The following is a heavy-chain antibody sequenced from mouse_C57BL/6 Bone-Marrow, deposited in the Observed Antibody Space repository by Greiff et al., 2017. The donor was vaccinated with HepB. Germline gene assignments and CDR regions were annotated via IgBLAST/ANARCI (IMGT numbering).Heavy chain of an antibody. D-gene: IGHD2-4*01. CDR1: GYTFTSYW. CDR3: ASVYYDYDGRGGYAMDY. J-gene: IGHJ4*01. Sequence: QVQLQQPGAELVRPGSSVKLSCKASGYTFTSYWMHWVKQRPIQGLEWIGNIDPSDSETHYNQKFKDKATLTVDKSSSTAYMQLSSLTSEDSAVYYGASVYYDYDGRGGYAMDYWGQGTSVTVSS. V-gene: IGHV1-52*01. CDR2: IDPSDSET.